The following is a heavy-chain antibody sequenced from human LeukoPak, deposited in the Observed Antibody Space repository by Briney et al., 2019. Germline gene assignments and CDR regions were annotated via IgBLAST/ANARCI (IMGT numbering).Heavy chain of an antibody. Sequence: SVKVSCKASGFTFTSSAVQWVRQARGQRLEWIGWIVVGSGNTNYAQKFQERVTITRDMSTSTAYMELSSLRSEDTAVYYCAADRFTGYSSSWYYFDYWGQGTLVTVSS. J-gene: IGHJ4*02. CDR2: IVVGSGNT. CDR1: GFTFTSSA. D-gene: IGHD6-13*01. CDR3: AADRFTGYSSSWYYFDY. V-gene: IGHV1-58*01.